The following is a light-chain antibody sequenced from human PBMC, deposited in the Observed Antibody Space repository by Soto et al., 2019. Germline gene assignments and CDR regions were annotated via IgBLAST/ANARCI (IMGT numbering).Light chain of an antibody. CDR3: SSYRCSTTPFV. J-gene: IGLJ1*01. Sequence: QSALTQPASVSGSPGQSITISCTGTTSDIGGYYFVSWFQQYPGKAPTLIIYDVSNRPSGSSSRFSGSKTGNTATLTISGLQPEDEADYYCSSYRCSTTPFVFGTGTKVTVL. V-gene: IGLV2-14*01. CDR2: DVS. CDR1: TSDIGGYYF.